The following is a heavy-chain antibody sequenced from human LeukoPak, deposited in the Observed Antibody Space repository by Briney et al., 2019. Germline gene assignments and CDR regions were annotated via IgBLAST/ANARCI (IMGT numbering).Heavy chain of an antibody. D-gene: IGHD3-16*02. CDR2: ISYDGSNK. V-gene: IGHV3-30*04. CDR1: GFTFSSYA. CDR3: ARTPELAYYFDY. Sequence: GGSLRLSCAASGFTFSSYAMHWVRQAPGKGLEWVAVISYDGSNKYYADSVKGRFTISRDNSKNTLYLQMNSLRAEDTAVYYCARTPELAYYFDYWGQGTLVTVSS. J-gene: IGHJ4*02.